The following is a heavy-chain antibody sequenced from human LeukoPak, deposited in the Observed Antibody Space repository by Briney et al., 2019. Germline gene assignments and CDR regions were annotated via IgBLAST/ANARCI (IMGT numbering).Heavy chain of an antibody. V-gene: IGHV3-30*18. CDR3: AKDKIVGSTGWYYFDY. Sequence: GGSLRLSCAASGFTFSNYGMHWVRQAPAKGLDWVEVISYDGSNKYYADSLKGRFTISRDNSKNTLYLQMNSLRAEDTAVYYCAKDKIVGSTGWYYFDYWGQGTLVTVSS. J-gene: IGHJ4*02. CDR1: GFTFSNYG. CDR2: ISYDGSNK. D-gene: IGHD6-19*01.